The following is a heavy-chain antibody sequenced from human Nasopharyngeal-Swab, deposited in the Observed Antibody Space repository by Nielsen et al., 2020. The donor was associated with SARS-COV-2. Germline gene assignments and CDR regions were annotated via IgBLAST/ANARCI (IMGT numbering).Heavy chain of an antibody. CDR3: AREGEYCDILTGYRVIFDY. CDR1: GDSVPSHSAA. V-gene: IGHV6-1*01. CDR2: TYYRSKWYN. J-gene: IGHJ4*02. D-gene: IGHD3-9*01. Sequence: QTPSLTLAISGDSVPSHSAAWNWIRQSPSRGLEWLGRTYYRSKWYNDYAVSVKSRITINPDTSKNQFSLQLNSVTPEDTAVYYCAREGEYCDILTGYRVIFDYWGQGTLVTVSS.